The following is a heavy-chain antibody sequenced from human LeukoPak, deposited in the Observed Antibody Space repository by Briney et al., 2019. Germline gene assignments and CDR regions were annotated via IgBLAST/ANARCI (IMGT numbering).Heavy chain of an antibody. CDR3: ARDIDPLGSGWFDY. D-gene: IGHD6-19*01. J-gene: IGHJ4*02. CDR1: GFTFSSYA. CDR2: ISGSGGST. Sequence: PGGSLRLSCVATGFTFSSYAMTWVRQAPGKGLEWVSDISGSGGSTYYADSVKGRFTISRDNSKNTLYLQMNSLRAEDTAVYYCARDIDPLGSGWFDYWGQGTLVTVSS. V-gene: IGHV3-23*01.